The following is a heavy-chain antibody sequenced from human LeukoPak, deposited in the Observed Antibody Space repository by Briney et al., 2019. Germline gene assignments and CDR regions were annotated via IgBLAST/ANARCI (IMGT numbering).Heavy chain of an antibody. CDR3: ARGRTREWLLQKRRYYYGMDV. CDR2: MNPNSGNT. V-gene: IGHV1-8*01. Sequence: ASVKVSCKASGYTFTSYDINWVRQATGQWLEWMGWMNPNSGNTGYAQKFQGRVTMTRNTSISTAYMELSSLRSEDTAVYYCARGRTREWLLQKRRYYYGMDVWGQGTTVTVSS. D-gene: IGHD3-3*01. J-gene: IGHJ6*02. CDR1: GYTFTSYD.